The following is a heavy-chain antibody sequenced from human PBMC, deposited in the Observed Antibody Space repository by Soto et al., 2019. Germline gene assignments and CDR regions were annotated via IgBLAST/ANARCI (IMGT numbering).Heavy chain of an antibody. CDR1: GYTFTSYG. Sequence: GASVKVSCKASGYTFTSYGISWVRQAPGQGLEWMGGIIPIFGTANYAQKFQGRVTITAGESTSTAYMELSSLRSEDTAVYYCASQADYGWFDPWGQGTQVTVSS. J-gene: IGHJ5*02. D-gene: IGHD4-17*01. V-gene: IGHV1-69*13. CDR2: IIPIFGTA. CDR3: ASQADYGWFDP.